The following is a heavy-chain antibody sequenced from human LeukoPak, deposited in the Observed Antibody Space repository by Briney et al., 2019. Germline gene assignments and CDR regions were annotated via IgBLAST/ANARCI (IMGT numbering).Heavy chain of an antibody. V-gene: IGHV4-39*01. J-gene: IGHJ6*03. CDR2: IYYSGST. Sequence: SETLSLTCTVSGGSISSSSYYWGWIRQSPGKGLEWIGSIYYSGSTYYNPSLKSRVTISVDTSKNQFSLKLSSVTAADTAVYYCARQFGSGYWYYYYMDVWGKGTTVTVSS. CDR1: GGSISSSSYY. CDR3: ARQFGSGYWYYYYMDV. D-gene: IGHD3-3*01.